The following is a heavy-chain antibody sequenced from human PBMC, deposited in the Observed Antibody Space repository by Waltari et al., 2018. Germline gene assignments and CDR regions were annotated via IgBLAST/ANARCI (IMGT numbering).Heavy chain of an antibody. Sequence: QVQLVQSGAEVKKPGSSVKVSCQASGGTFSSYAISWVRPAPGQGLEWLGGIIPSFGTANYAQKFQGRVTITTDESTSTAYMELSSLRSEDTAVYYCARISRRSSWSDFDYWGQGTLVTVSS. CDR1: GGTFSSYA. CDR2: IIPSFGTA. CDR3: ARISRRSSWSDFDY. D-gene: IGHD6-13*01. J-gene: IGHJ4*02. V-gene: IGHV1-69*05.